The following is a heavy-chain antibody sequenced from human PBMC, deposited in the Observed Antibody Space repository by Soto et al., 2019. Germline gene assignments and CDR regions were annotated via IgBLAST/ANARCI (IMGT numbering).Heavy chain of an antibody. CDR1: GCTFSSYA. V-gene: IGHV1-69*01. CDR3: ARGGSSGYRNVPKDAFDI. D-gene: IGHD3-22*01. Sequence: QVQLVQSGAEVKKPGSSVKVSCKASGCTFSSYAISWVRQAPGQGLEWMGGIIPIFGTANYAQKFQGRVTITADESTSTAYMELSSLRSEDTAVYYCARGGSSGYRNVPKDAFDIWGQGTMVTVSS. J-gene: IGHJ3*02. CDR2: IIPIFGTA.